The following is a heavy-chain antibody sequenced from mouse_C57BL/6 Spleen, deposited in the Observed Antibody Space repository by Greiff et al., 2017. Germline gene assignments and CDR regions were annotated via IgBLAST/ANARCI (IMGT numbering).Heavy chain of an antibody. J-gene: IGHJ1*03. CDR2: ISSGGDYI. V-gene: IGHV5-9-1*02. CDR3: TRGRSNFHWYFDV. Sequence: EVMLVESGEGLVKPGGSLKLSCAASGFTFSSYAMSWVRQTPEKRLEWVAYISSGGDYIYYADTVKGRFTISRDNARNTLYLQMSSLKSEDTAMYYCTRGRSNFHWYFDVWGTGTTVTVSS. CDR1: GFTFSSYA. D-gene: IGHD2-5*01.